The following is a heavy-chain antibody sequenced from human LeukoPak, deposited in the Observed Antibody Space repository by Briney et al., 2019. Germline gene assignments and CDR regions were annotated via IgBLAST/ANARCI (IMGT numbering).Heavy chain of an antibody. D-gene: IGHD2/OR15-2a*01. CDR3: ARDVYGPGMDG. V-gene: IGHV3-21*01. CDR2: ISSSSTYI. J-gene: IGHJ6*02. CDR1: GFTFSTYS. Sequence: GGSLRLSCAASGFTFSTYSMNWVRQAPGKGLEWVSSISSSSTYIYYADSVKGRFTISRDNAKNSLYLQVSSLRAEDTAVYYCARDVYGPGMDGWGQGTTVTVSS.